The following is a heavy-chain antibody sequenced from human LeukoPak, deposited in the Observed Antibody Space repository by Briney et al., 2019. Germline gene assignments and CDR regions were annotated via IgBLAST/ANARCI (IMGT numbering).Heavy chain of an antibody. D-gene: IGHD1-1*01. V-gene: IGHV3-23*01. CDR1: GFTFSSYA. J-gene: IGHJ6*02. CDR2: ISGSGGST. Sequence: GGSLRLSCAASGFTFSSYAMSWVRQAPGKGLEWVSAISGSGGSTYYADSVKGRFTISRDNSKNTLYLQMNSLRAEDTAVYYCAKARYHYYYYGMDVWGQGPRSPSP. CDR3: AKARYHYYYYGMDV.